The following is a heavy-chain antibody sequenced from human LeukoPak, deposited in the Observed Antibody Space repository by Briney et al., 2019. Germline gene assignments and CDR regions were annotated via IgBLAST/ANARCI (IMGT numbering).Heavy chain of an antibody. CDR1: GGTFSSYA. CDR3: ARDRRFLEWQGYDAFDI. J-gene: IGHJ3*02. CDR2: IIPIFGTA. V-gene: IGHV1-69*13. D-gene: IGHD3-3*01. Sequence: SVKVSCKASGGTFSSYAISWVRQAPGQGLEWMGGIIPIFGTANYAQKFQGRVTITADESTSTAYMELSSLRSEDTAVYYCARDRRFLEWQGYDAFDIWAKGQWSPSLQ.